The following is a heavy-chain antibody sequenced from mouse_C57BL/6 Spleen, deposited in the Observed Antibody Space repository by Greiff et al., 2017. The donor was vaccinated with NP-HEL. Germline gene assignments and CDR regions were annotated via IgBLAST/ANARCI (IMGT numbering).Heavy chain of an antibody. D-gene: IGHD1-1*02. CDR3: VYSKGSRFAY. Sequence: VQLQQSGAELVRPGTSVKVSCKASGYAFTNYLIEWVKQRPGQGLEWIGVINPGSGGTNYNEKFKGKATLTADKSSSTAYMQLSSLTSEDSAVYFCVYSKGSRFAYWGQGTLVTVSA. CDR1: GYAFTNYL. V-gene: IGHV1-54*01. J-gene: IGHJ3*01. CDR2: INPGSGGT.